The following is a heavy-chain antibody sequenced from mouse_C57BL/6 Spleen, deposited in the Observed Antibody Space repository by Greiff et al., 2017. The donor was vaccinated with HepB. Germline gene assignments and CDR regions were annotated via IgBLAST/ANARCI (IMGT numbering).Heavy chain of an antibody. D-gene: IGHD6-1*01. V-gene: IGHV3-6*01. CDR1: GYSITSGYY. Sequence: EVKLVESGPGLVKPSQSLSLTCSVTGYSITSGYYWNWIRQFPGNKLEWMGYISYDGSNNYNPSLKNRISITRDTSKNQFFLKLNSVTTEDTATYYCARGLRYFDVWGTGTTVTVSS. CDR2: ISYDGSN. J-gene: IGHJ1*03. CDR3: ARGLRYFDV.